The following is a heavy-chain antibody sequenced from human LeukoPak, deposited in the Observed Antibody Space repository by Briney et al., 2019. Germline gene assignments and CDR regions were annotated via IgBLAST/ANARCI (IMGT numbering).Heavy chain of an antibody. CDR1: GFTFDDYA. Sequence: PGGSQRLSCAASGFTFDDYAMHWVRQAPGKGLEWVSLISGDGGSTYYADSVKGRFTISRDNSKNSLYLQMNSLRTEDTALYYCAKDIVGATSPGNPYWGQGTLVTVSS. J-gene: IGHJ4*02. CDR3: AKDIVGATSPGNPY. D-gene: IGHD1-26*01. V-gene: IGHV3-43*02. CDR2: ISGDGGST.